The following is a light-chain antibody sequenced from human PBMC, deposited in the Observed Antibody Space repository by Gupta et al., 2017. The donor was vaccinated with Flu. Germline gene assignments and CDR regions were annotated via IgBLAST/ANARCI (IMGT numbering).Light chain of an antibody. Sequence: TSRDVGAYDYVSWYQQHPGKAPKLMTYDVLKRPSGVPDRFSASKSGNTASLTISGLQDDDEADYYCCSYAGSYSLVFGGGTKLTVL. V-gene: IGLV2-11*03. CDR2: DVL. J-gene: IGLJ3*02. CDR1: SRDVGAYDY. CDR3: CSYAGSYSLV.